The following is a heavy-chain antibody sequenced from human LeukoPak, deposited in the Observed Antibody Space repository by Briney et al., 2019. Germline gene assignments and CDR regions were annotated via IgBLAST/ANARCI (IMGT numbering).Heavy chain of an antibody. Sequence: WASVKVSCKASGGTFSSYAISWVRQAPGQGLEWMGGIIPIFGTANYAQKFQGRVTITADESTSTAYMELSSLRSEDTAVYYCARDLNPLIVVVPAAIVGAFDIWGQGTMVTVSS. CDR1: GGTFSSYA. CDR3: ARDLNPLIVVVPAAIVGAFDI. D-gene: IGHD2-2*01. V-gene: IGHV1-69*13. CDR2: IIPIFGTA. J-gene: IGHJ3*02.